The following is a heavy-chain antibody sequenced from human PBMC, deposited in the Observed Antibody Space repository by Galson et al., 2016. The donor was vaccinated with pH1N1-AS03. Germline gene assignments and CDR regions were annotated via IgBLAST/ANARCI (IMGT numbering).Heavy chain of an antibody. Sequence: SVKVSCKASGGSFSRSTFNWVRQGPGPGLEWMGRIIPILDITNYAEKFQDRVKITADKSTSTAYMELRSLRFEDTAMYYCATGDLGNYSFDPWGHGTQVTVSS. J-gene: IGHJ5*02. V-gene: IGHV1-69*02. CDR1: GGSFSRST. CDR2: IIPILDIT. CDR3: ATGDLGNYSFDP. D-gene: IGHD3-10*01.